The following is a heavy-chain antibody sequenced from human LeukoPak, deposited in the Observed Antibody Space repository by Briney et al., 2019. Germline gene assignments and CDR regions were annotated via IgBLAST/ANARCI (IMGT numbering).Heavy chain of an antibody. CDR1: GFTFSSYG. J-gene: IGHJ6*03. Sequence: PGGSPRLSCAASGFTFSSYGMHWVRQAPGKGLEWVAFIRYDGSNKFYADSVKGRFTISRDNSKNTLYLQMNSLRAEDTAVYYCAKGTTSYYYYYYMDVWGKGTTVTVSS. CDR3: AKGTTSYYYYYYMDV. CDR2: IRYDGSNK. V-gene: IGHV3-30*02. D-gene: IGHD2-2*01.